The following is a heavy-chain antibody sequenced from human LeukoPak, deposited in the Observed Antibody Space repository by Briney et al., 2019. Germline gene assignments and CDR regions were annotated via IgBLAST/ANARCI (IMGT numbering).Heavy chain of an antibody. CDR1: GGSISNSY. Sequence: SETLSLTCTVSGGSISNSYWTWIRQPAGKGLEWIGRIYISGSTNYSPSLKSRVTMSVDTSKNQFSLNLISVTAADTAVYYCARALNPLPGTYFFDYWGQGTLVTVSS. D-gene: IGHD2-15*01. J-gene: IGHJ4*02. V-gene: IGHV4-4*07. CDR3: ARALNPLPGTYFFDY. CDR2: IYISGST.